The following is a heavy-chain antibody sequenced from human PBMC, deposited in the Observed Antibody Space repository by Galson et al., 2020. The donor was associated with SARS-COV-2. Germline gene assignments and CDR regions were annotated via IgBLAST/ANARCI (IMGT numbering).Heavy chain of an antibody. Sequence: ASVKVFCKASGYTFTTYDITWVRQAPGQGLEWMGYISLYNGDTNYAHNLQGRVTMTADTSTSTAYMELRSLRSDDTAMYYCASAKFGSGSYPNSHFDYWGQGNLVTVSS. CDR3: ASAKFGSGSYPNSHFDY. D-gene: IGHD3-10*01. CDR2: ISLYNGDT. J-gene: IGHJ4*02. CDR1: GYTFTTYD. V-gene: IGHV1-18*01.